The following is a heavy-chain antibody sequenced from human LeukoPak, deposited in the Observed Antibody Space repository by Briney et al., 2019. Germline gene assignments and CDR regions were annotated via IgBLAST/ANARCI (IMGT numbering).Heavy chain of an antibody. Sequence: GGSLRLSCVASGFTFSNYWMHWVRQTPGEGLVCVSLIKGDGSSTTYADSVKGRFTISRDNAKNTVYLQMNSLRAEDTAVYYCARGNYHAMDVWGQGATVTVSS. V-gene: IGHV3-74*01. CDR1: GFTFSNYW. CDR3: ARGNYHAMDV. CDR2: IKGDGSST. J-gene: IGHJ6*02.